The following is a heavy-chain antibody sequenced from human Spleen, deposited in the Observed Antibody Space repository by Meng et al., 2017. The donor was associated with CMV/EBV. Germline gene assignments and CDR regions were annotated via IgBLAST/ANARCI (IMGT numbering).Heavy chain of an antibody. CDR1: GGSFSGYY. Sequence: SETLSLTCAVYGGSFSGYYWSWIRQPPGKGLEWIGYIYYSGSTYYNPSLKSRVAISIDTSKNQFSLKLSSVTAADTAVYYCVRDFIVFGGRLDVWGQGTTVTVSS. V-gene: IGHV4-34*01. CDR2: IYYSGST. CDR3: VRDFIVFGGRLDV. J-gene: IGHJ6*02. D-gene: IGHD3-3*01.